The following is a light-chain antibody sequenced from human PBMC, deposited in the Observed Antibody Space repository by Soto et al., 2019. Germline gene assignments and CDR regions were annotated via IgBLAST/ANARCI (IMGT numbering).Light chain of an antibody. CDR2: SAS. V-gene: IGKV1-27*01. CDR1: QDISIY. CDR3: QQYNYWPPKIT. J-gene: IGKJ5*01. Sequence: EIQMTQSPSSLSAAVGDRVTITCRSSQDISIYLAWYQQKPGKVPGLLIYSASTLQSGVPSRFSGSGSGTDFTRTISSLQSEEFAVYYCQQYNYWPPKITLGQGTRLEIK.